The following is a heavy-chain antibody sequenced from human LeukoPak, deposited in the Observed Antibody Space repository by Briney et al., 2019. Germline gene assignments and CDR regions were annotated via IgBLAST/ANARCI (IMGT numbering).Heavy chain of an antibody. D-gene: IGHD6-19*01. Sequence: GESLRLSCAVPGIKFSDAWMSWVRQAPGKGLEWVSAISGSGGSTYYADSVKGRFTISRDNSKNTLYLQMNSLRAEDTAVYYCARILDSAWGELGYWGQGTLVTVSS. CDR1: GIKFSDAW. CDR3: ARILDSAWGELGY. CDR2: ISGSGGST. J-gene: IGHJ4*02. V-gene: IGHV3-23*01.